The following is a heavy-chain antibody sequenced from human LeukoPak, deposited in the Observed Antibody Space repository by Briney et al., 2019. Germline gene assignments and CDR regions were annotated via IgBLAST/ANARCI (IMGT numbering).Heavy chain of an antibody. CDR3: ARSGRGSGSLGGFDY. D-gene: IGHD3-10*01. CDR1: GGSISSSTYY. V-gene: IGHV4-39*07. Sequence: SETLSLTCTVSGGSISSSTYYWGWIRQPPGKGLEWIGSIYYSGSTYYNPSLKSRVTMSVDTSKNQFSLKLSSVTAADTAVYYCARSGRGSGSLGGFDYWGQGTLVTVSS. J-gene: IGHJ4*02. CDR2: IYYSGST.